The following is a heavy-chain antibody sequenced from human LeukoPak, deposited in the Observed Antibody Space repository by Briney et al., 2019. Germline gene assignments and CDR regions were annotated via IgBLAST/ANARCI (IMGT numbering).Heavy chain of an antibody. Sequence: SQTLSLTCAISGDSVSSNSAAWNWIRRSPSRGLEWLGRTYYRSKWYNDYAVSVKSRITINPDTSKNQFSLQLNSVTPEDTAVYYCARDREQWLVNWFDPWGQGTLVTVSS. D-gene: IGHD6-19*01. CDR3: ARDREQWLVNWFDP. CDR2: TYYRSKWYN. J-gene: IGHJ5*02. CDR1: GDSVSSNSAA. V-gene: IGHV6-1*01.